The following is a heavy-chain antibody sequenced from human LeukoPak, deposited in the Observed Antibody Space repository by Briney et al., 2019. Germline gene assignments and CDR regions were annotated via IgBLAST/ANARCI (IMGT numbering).Heavy chain of an antibody. V-gene: IGHV1-18*01. CDR3: ARFEGYQLRCANWFDP. J-gene: IGHJ5*02. CDR1: GYTFTSYG. D-gene: IGHD2-2*01. Sequence: ASVKVSCKASGYTFTSYGISWVRQAPGQGLEWMGWISAYNGNTNYAQKLQGRVTMTTDTSTSTAYMELRSLRSDDTAVYYCARFEGYQLRCANWFDPWGQGTLVTVSS. CDR2: ISAYNGNT.